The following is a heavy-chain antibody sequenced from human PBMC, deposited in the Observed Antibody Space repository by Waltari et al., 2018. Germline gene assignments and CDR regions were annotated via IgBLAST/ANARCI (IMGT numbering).Heavy chain of an antibody. CDR3: ARWVGYGDLYFFDS. D-gene: IGHD4-17*01. J-gene: IGHJ4*02. V-gene: IGHV4-38-2*01. CDR2: IYHSGST. Sequence: QVQLQESGPRLVKPSETLSLTCAVSGYSISSGYYWGWIRQPPGKGLEWIGNIYHSGSTYYNPSLKSRVTISVDTSKNQFSLKLRSVTAADTAVYYCARWVGYGDLYFFDSWGQGTLVTVSS. CDR1: GYSISSGYY.